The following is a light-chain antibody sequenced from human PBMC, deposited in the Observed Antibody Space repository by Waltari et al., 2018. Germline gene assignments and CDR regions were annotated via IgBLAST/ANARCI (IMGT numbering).Light chain of an antibody. J-gene: IGKJ3*01. Sequence: DIQMTQSPSSLSASVGDRVTITCQASQDISNYLNWYQQKPGKAPELLIYDVSNLGTGVPSRFSGSRSGTHFTLTISSLQPEDVATYYCQRYDNLPIFAFGPGTK. CDR2: DVS. CDR1: QDISNY. CDR3: QRYDNLPIFA. V-gene: IGKV1-33*01.